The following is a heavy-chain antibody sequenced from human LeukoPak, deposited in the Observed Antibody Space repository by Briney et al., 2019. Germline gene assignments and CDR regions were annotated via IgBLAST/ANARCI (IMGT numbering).Heavy chain of an antibody. Sequence: ASVKVSCKASGYTFTGYYKHWVRQAPGQGLEWMGWINAGNGNTKYSQKFQGRVTITRDTSASTAYMELSSLRSEDTAVYYCASLYSSSWTNDYWGQGTLATVSS. V-gene: IGHV1-3*01. D-gene: IGHD6-13*01. J-gene: IGHJ4*02. CDR3: ASLYSSSWTNDY. CDR2: INAGNGNT. CDR1: GYTFTGYY.